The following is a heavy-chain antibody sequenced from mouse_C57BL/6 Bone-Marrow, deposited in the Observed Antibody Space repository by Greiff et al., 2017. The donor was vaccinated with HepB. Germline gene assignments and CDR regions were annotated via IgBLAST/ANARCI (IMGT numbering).Heavy chain of an antibody. V-gene: IGHV5-17*01. J-gene: IGHJ1*03. Sequence: EVKVVESGGGLVKPGGSLKLSCAASGFTFSDYGMHWVRQAPEKGLEWVAYISSGSSTIYYADTVKGRFTISRDNAKNTLFLQMTSLRSEDTAMYYCARPITTVGDFDVWGTGTTVTVSS. D-gene: IGHD1-1*01. CDR1: GFTFSDYG. CDR3: ARPITTVGDFDV. CDR2: ISSGSSTI.